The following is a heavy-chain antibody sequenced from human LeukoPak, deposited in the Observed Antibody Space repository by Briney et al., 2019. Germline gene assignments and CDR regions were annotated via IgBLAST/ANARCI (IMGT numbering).Heavy chain of an antibody. CDR3: ARGGAPYSSGWFNWFDP. D-gene: IGHD6-19*01. J-gene: IGHJ5*02. CDR1: GGSISSGSYY. V-gene: IGHV4-61*10. CDR2: IYYSGST. Sequence: SETLSLTCTVSGGSISSGSYYWSWIRQPAGKGLEWIGYIYYSGSTNYNPSLKSRVTIPVDTSKNQFSLKLISVTAADTAMYYCARGGAPYSSGWFNWFDPWGQGILVTVSS.